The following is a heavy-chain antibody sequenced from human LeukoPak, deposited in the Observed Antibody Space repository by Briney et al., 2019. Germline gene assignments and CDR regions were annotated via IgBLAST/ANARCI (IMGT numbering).Heavy chain of an antibody. D-gene: IGHD5-24*01. V-gene: IGHV1-69*05. CDR1: GGTFSSYT. CDR2: IIPIFGTA. J-gene: IGHJ4*02. CDR3: AREGDGYNYLDY. Sequence: GSSVTVSCKASGGTFSSYTISWVRQAPGQGLEWMGGIIPIFGTANYAQKFQGRVTITTDESTSTAYMELSILRSEDTAVYYCAREGDGYNYLDYWGQGTLVTVSS.